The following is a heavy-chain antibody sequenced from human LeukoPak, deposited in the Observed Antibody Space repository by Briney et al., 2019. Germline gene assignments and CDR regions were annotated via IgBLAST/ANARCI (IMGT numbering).Heavy chain of an antibody. CDR1: RCTFSSYG. CDR3: AKAGDLDY. V-gene: IGHV3-30*18. CDR2: ISYDGSNK. Sequence: GGSLRLSCAASRCTFSSYGVHWVSQAPGKGLEWVAVISYDGSNKYYADSVKGRFTISRDNSKNMLYLQMNSLRAEDTAVYYCAKAGDLDYWGQGSLVTVSS. D-gene: IGHD7-27*01. J-gene: IGHJ4*02.